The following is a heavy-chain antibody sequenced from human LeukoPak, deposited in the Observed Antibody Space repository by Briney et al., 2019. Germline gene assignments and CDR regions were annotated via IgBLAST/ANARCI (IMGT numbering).Heavy chain of an antibody. CDR3: ATEPLGCGGDCHFDY. CDR1: GGTFSSYA. Sequence: SVKVSCKASGGTFSSYAFSWMRQAPGQGLEWMGRIIPIYDPVDYAQRFQGRVTITTDESTNTVYMELSSLRYEDTAVYYSATEPLGCGGDCHFDYWGQGTLVTVSS. D-gene: IGHD2-21*02. V-gene: IGHV1-69*05. CDR2: IIPIYDPV. J-gene: IGHJ4*02.